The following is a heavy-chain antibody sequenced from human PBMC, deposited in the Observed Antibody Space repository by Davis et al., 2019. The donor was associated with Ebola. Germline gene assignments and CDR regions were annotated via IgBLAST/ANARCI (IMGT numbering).Heavy chain of an antibody. J-gene: IGHJ6*02. D-gene: IGHD5-12*01. Sequence: PGGSLRLSCADSGFTVSSNYMSWVRQAPGKGLEWVSVIYSGGSTYYADSVKGRFTISRDNSKNTLYLQMNSLRAEDTAVYYCAKFRGYSGYLYYYYGMDVWGQGTTVTVSS. CDR1: GFTVSSNY. CDR3: AKFRGYSGYLYYYYGMDV. V-gene: IGHV3-53*01. CDR2: IYSGGST.